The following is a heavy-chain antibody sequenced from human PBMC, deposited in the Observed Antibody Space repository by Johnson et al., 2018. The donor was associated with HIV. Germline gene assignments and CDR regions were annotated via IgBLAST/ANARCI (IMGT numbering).Heavy chain of an antibody. V-gene: IGHV3-66*01. CDR1: GFTVSSNY. J-gene: IGHJ3*01. CDR3: ARGGHCRGGSCYFQGAFDV. D-gene: IGHD2-15*01. Sequence: VQLVESGGGLVQPGGSLRLSCAASGFTVSSNYMSWVRQAPGKGLEWVSVIYSGGSTYYADSVKGRFTISRDNSKNTLYLQMNSLRAEDTAVYYCARGGHCRGGSCYFQGAFDVWGQGTMVTVSS. CDR2: IYSGGST.